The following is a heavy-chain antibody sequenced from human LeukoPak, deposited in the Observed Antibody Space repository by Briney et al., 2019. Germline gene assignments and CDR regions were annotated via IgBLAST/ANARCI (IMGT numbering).Heavy chain of an antibody. V-gene: IGHV4-34*01. Sequence: NPSETLSLTCAVYGVSFSGYYWSWIRQPPGKGLEWIGEINHSGSTNYNPSLKSRVTISVDTSKNQFSLKLSSVTAADTAVYYCARGMAAVSLYYYYMDVWGKGTTVTVSS. D-gene: IGHD6-13*01. CDR2: INHSGST. J-gene: IGHJ6*03. CDR3: ARGMAAVSLYYYYMDV. CDR1: GVSFSGYY.